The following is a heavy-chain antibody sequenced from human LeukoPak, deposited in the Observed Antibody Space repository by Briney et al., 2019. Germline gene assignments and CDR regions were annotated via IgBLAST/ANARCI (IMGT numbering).Heavy chain of an antibody. V-gene: IGHV3-23*01. CDR1: GFTFSSYA. D-gene: IGHD3-22*01. CDR3: AKEADYYDSSAYYPSYFDY. J-gene: IGHJ4*02. CDR2: ISGSGGST. Sequence: GGSLRLSCAASGFTFSSYAMSWVRQAPGKGLEWVSAISGSGGSTYYADSVKGRLTISRDNPKNTLYLQMNSLRAEDTAVYYCAKEADYYDSSAYYPSYFDYWGQGTLVTVSS.